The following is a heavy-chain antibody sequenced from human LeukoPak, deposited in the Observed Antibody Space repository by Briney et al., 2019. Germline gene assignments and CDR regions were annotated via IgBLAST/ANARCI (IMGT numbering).Heavy chain of an antibody. D-gene: IGHD6-19*01. Sequence: GESLKISCKASGYTFTGYYMHWVRQAPGQGLEWMGWINPNSGGTNYAQKFQGRVTMTRDTSISTAYMELSRLSSVTAADTAVYYCALTIAVAGTPSGWFDPWGQGTLVTVSS. CDR3: ALTIAVAGTPSGWFDP. V-gene: IGHV1-2*02. CDR1: GYTFTGYY. CDR2: INPNSGGT. J-gene: IGHJ5*02.